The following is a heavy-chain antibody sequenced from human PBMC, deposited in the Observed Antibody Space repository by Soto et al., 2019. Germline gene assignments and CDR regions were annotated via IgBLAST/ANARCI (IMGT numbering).Heavy chain of an antibody. Sequence: SETLSLTCTVSGGSISSSSYYWGWIRQPPGKGLEWIGSIYYSGSTYYNPSLKSRVTISVDTSKNQFSLKLSSVTAADTAVYYCARHGDFWSGYYLPWFDPWGQGTLVTVSS. V-gene: IGHV4-39*01. CDR3: ARHGDFWSGYYLPWFDP. D-gene: IGHD3-3*01. J-gene: IGHJ5*02. CDR1: GGSISSSSYY. CDR2: IYYSGST.